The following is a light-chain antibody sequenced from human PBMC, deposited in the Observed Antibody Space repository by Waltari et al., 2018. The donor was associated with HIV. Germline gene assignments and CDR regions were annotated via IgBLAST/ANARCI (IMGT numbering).Light chain of an antibody. CDR3: AAWTDSLTAVV. CDR2: RNN. J-gene: IGLJ2*01. V-gene: IGLV1-47*01. CDR1: SSNIGSYY. Sequence: QSVLTQPPSASGTPGQRVTISCSGSSSNIGSYYVYWYQQLPGTAPKHLIYRNNQRPSGVPDRFSGSKSGTSASLAINGLRSEDEADYYCAAWTDSLTAVVFGGGTKLSVL.